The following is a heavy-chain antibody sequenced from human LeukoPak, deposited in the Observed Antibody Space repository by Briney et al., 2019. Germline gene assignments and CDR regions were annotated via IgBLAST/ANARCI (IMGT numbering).Heavy chain of an antibody. CDR2: MNHSGST. J-gene: IGHJ4*02. V-gene: IGHV4-34*01. CDR1: GGSFSGYH. D-gene: IGHD3-22*01. CDR3: ARGQFRYDSSGSHVYLDH. Sequence: NPSETLSLTCAVYGGSFSGYHWTWIRQPPGKGLEWIGEMNHSGSTNYNPSLKSRVTISVDTSKNQFSLKLSSATAADTAVYYCARGQFRYDSSGSHVYLDHWGQGTLVTVSS.